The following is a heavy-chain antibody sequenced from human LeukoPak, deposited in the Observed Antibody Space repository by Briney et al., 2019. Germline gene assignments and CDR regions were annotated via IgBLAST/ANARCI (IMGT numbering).Heavy chain of an antibody. V-gene: IGHV3-23*01. J-gene: IGHJ4*02. CDR3: TTGPMVRGVIHY. CDR1: GFTFSSYG. CDR2: ISGSGGST. Sequence: HPGGTLRLSCAASGFTFSSYGMSWVRQAPGKGLEWVSAISGSGGSTYYADSVKGRFTISRDNSKNTLYLQMNSLKTEDTAVYYCTTGPMVRGVIHYWGQGTLVTVSS. D-gene: IGHD3-10*01.